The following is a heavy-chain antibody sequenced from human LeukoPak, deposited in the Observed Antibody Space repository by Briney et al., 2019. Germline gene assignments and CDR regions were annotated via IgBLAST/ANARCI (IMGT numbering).Heavy chain of an antibody. D-gene: IGHD6-6*01. Sequence: SVKVSCKASGGTFSSYAISWVRQAPGQGLEWMGRIIPILGIANYAQKFQGRVTITADKSTSTAYMELSSLRSEDTAVYYCAGADIAARRYYYYGMDVWGQGTTVTVSS. CDR1: GGTFSSYA. CDR3: AGADIAARRYYYYGMDV. V-gene: IGHV1-69*04. CDR2: IIPILGIA. J-gene: IGHJ6*02.